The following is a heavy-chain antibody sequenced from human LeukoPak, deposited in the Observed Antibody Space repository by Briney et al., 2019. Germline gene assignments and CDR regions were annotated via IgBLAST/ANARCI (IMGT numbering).Heavy chain of an antibody. Sequence: SQTLSLTCAISGDSVSSNSAAWNWIRQSPSRGLEWLGRTYYRSKWYNDYAVSVKSRITINPDTSKNQFSLQLNSVTPEDTAVYYCARDWYSSGWPTTRDHYYYYYYGMDVWGQGTTVTVSS. CDR2: TYYRSKWYN. CDR3: ARDWYSSGWPTTRDHYYYYYYGMDV. D-gene: IGHD6-19*01. V-gene: IGHV6-1*01. CDR1: GDSVSSNSAA. J-gene: IGHJ6*02.